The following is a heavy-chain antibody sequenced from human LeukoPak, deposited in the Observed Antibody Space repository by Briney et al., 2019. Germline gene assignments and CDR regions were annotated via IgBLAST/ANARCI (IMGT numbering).Heavy chain of an antibody. V-gene: IGHV3-64*01. CDR1: GFTFSSYT. D-gene: IGHD1-26*01. J-gene: IGHJ4*02. Sequence: GGSLRLSCAASGFTFSSYTMHWVRQAPGKGLEYVSAISSNGGSTYYANSVKGRFTISRDNSKNTLYLKMGSLRAEDTAVYYCARALSGNYGPFDYWGQGTLVSVSS. CDR2: ISSNGGST. CDR3: ARALSGNYGPFDY.